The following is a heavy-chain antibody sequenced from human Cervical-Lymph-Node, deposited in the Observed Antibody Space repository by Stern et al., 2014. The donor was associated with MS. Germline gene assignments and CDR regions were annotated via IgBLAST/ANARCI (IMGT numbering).Heavy chain of an antibody. CDR2: IIPISGTT. CDR1: GDTFNRFA. Sequence: VQLVESGPEVKKHGSSVKVSCKASGDTFNRFAISWVRQAPGQGLEWMGGIIPISGTTKYAQKFQGRVTITADESTSSAYLEVTSLRYEDTAVYYCASTLTGWDNPYHFYGMDVWGQGTTVTVSS. J-gene: IGHJ6*02. D-gene: IGHD6-19*01. V-gene: IGHV1-69*01. CDR3: ASTLTGWDNPYHFYGMDV.